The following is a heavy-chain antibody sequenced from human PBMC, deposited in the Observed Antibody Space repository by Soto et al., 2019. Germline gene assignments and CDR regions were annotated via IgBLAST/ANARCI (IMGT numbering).Heavy chain of an antibody. CDR2: ISYDGSDE. Sequence: GGSLRLSCAASGFTFSRYAMHWVRQAPGKGLEWVALISYDGSDEYYADSVKGRFTISRDNSKNTLYLQVNSVRDKDTAVYYCVSGSYCSGGRCHLAQSPGGFWGQGTMVTVSS. D-gene: IGHD2-15*01. CDR3: VSGSYCSGGRCHLAQSPGGF. V-gene: IGHV3-30-3*01. CDR1: GFTFSRYA. J-gene: IGHJ3*01.